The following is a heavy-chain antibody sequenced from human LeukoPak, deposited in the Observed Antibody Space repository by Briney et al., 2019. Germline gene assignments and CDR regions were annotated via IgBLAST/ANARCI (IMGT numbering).Heavy chain of an antibody. D-gene: IGHD4-17*01. Sequence: SQTLSLTCTVSGDSVTSGDHYGSWIRQPPEKGLEWMGHLYDRGSSTVYNPSLKSRSTLSMGASESQYSLRLSSVNAADTAVYYCARGRGYGYGIDYWGRGTLVSVSS. CDR2: LYDRGSST. J-gene: IGHJ4*02. CDR3: ARGRGYGYGIDY. CDR1: GDSVTSGDHY. V-gene: IGHV4-31*03.